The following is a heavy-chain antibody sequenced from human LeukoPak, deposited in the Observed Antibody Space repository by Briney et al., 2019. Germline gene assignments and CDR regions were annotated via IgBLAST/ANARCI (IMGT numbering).Heavy chain of an antibody. J-gene: IGHJ6*03. V-gene: IGHV4-4*07. CDR2: IYTSGST. CDR3: ARDLYYYDSSGYYYYYYYMDV. D-gene: IGHD3-22*01. Sequence: PSETLSLTCTVSGGSISSYYWSWIRQPAGKGLEWIGRIYTSGSTNYNPSLKSQVTMSVDTSKNQFSLKLSSVTAADTAVYYCARDLYYYDSSGYYYYYYYMDVWGKGTTVTVSS. CDR1: GGSISSYY.